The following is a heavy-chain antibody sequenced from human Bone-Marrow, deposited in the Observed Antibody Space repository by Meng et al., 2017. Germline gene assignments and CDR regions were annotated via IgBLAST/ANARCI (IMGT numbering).Heavy chain of an antibody. CDR3: ARDGEHRETTYGDYVGWFDP. CDR1: GFTFSSYG. Sequence: GESLKISCAASGFTFSSYGMHWVRQAPGKGLEWVAVIWYDGSIKYYADSVKGRFTISRDNSKNTLYLQMNTLRAEDTAVYYCARDGEHRETTYGDYVGWFDPWGQGTLVTVSS. CDR2: IWYDGSIK. D-gene: IGHD4-17*01. V-gene: IGHV3-33*01. J-gene: IGHJ5*02.